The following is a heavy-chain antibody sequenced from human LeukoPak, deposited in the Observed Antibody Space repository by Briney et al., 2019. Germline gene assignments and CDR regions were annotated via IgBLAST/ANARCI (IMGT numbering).Heavy chain of an antibody. CDR3: AREATFSRDPYYYCYMDV. CDR1: GGTFSSYA. CDR2: IIPIFGTA. D-gene: IGHD3-16*01. Sequence: SVKVSCKASGGTFSSYAISWVRQAPGQGLEWMGGIIPIFGTANYAQKFQGRVTITTDESTSTAYMELSSLRSEDTAVYYCAREATFSRDPYYYCYMDVWGKGTTVTVSS. V-gene: IGHV1-69*05. J-gene: IGHJ6*03.